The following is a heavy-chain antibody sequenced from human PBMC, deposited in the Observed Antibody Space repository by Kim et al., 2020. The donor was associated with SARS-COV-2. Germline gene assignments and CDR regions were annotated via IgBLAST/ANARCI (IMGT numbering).Heavy chain of an antibody. CDR3: ARWGDYGSGSYYNVNYYYYGMDV. Sequence: GGSLRLSCAASGFTFSSYSMNWVRQAPGKGLEWVSYISSSRSTIYYADSVKGRFTISRDNAKNSLYLQMNSLRDEDTAVYYCARWGDYGSGSYYNVNYYYYGMDVWGQGTTVTVSS. D-gene: IGHD3-10*01. V-gene: IGHV3-48*02. CDR2: ISSSRSTI. J-gene: IGHJ6*02. CDR1: GFTFSSYS.